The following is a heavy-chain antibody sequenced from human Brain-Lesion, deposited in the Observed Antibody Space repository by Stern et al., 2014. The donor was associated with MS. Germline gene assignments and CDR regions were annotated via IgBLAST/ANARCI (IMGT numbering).Heavy chain of an antibody. J-gene: IGHJ4*02. D-gene: IGHD3-22*01. CDR3: ATYYYDSTGYNDF. CDR2: INPKSGST. V-gene: IGHV1-2*04. Sequence: QMQLVESGAEVKKPGASVKVSCKASGYTFTGYYMHWVRQAPGQGLEWMGWINPKSGSTNYAQKFQGWVTMTRDTSINTAYMELSRLRSDDTAVYYCATYYYDSTGYNDFWGQGTLVTVSS. CDR1: GYTFTGYY.